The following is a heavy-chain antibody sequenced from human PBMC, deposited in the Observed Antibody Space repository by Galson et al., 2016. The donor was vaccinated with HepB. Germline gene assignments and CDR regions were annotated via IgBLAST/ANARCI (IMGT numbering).Heavy chain of an antibody. V-gene: IGHV3-53*01. CDR2: IYSGGGS. J-gene: IGHJ6*02. D-gene: IGHD6-6*01. CDR1: GFSVTTTY. CDR3: ARARDNTREYHSLDV. Sequence: SLRLSCAASGFSVTTTYMNWVRWAPGKGLDWVSIIYSGGGSFYADAVKGRFTVSRDDSHVYLQMNSLRAEDTAIYYCARARDNTREYHSLDVWGQGTTVTVAS.